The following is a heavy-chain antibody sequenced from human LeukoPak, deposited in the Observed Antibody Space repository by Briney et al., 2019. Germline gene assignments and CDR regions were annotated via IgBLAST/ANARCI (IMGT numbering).Heavy chain of an antibody. J-gene: IGHJ4*02. V-gene: IGHV4-59*02. CDR2: FYYRGST. CDR1: GGSVSDYY. CDR3: ARGTYNSGWYGYFDY. Sequence: PSETLSLTCTVSGGSVSDYYWSWIRQPPGKGLEWIGYFYYRGSTNYNPSLKSRVTISVDTSKNQLSLKMISVTAADTALYYCARGTYNSGWYGYFDYWGQGTLVTVSS. D-gene: IGHD6-19*01.